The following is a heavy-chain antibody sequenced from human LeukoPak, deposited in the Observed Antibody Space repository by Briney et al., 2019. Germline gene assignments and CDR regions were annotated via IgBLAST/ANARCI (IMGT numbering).Heavy chain of an antibody. D-gene: IGHD3-10*01. CDR2: IIPIFGTA. J-gene: IGHJ6*03. CDR3: AADTYYYGSGSFYYMDV. Sequence: SVKVSCKASGGTFSSYAISWVRQAPGQGLEWMGGIIPIFGTANYAQKFQGRVTITTDESTSTAYMELSSLRPEDTAVYYCAADTYYYGSGSFYYMDVWGKGTTVTVSS. V-gene: IGHV1-69*05. CDR1: GGTFSSYA.